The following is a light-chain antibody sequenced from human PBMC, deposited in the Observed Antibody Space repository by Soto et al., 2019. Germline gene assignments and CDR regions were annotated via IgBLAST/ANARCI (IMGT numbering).Light chain of an antibody. CDR3: SSYTTAFFYV. CDR1: SSDIGAFNY. Sequence: QSVLTQPASVSGSPGQSITISCTGSSSDIGAFNYVAWYQQHPGKAPKLIIHGVTNRPSGVSSRFSGSKSDYMASLTISGLQAEDEADYYCSSYTTAFFYVFGTGTKVTVL. J-gene: IGLJ1*01. V-gene: IGLV2-14*01. CDR2: GVT.